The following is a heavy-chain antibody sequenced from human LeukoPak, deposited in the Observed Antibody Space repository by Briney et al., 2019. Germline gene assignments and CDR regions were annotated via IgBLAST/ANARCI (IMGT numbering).Heavy chain of an antibody. Sequence: GESLKISCQGSGYDFNSQYIAWVRQMSGKGLECMGIIRPSDSDRRYSPSFQGQVTISADKSISTAYLQWSSLKASDTAMYYCARLTWWELPVYGMDVWGQGTTVTVSS. D-gene: IGHD1-26*01. CDR3: ARLTWWELPVYGMDV. CDR2: IRPSDSDR. V-gene: IGHV5-51*01. CDR1: GYDFNSQY. J-gene: IGHJ6*02.